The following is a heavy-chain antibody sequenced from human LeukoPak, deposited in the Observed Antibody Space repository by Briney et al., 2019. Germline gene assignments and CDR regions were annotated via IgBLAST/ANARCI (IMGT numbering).Heavy chain of an antibody. CDR3: VIFPRDILRYSADY. J-gene: IGHJ4*02. CDR2: IIPMFGTG. Sequence: SVKVSCKASGGTFRNYVVTWVRQAPGQGLEWMGGIIPMFGTGNYAQKLQGRVTITADESTSTAYMELSSLRLEDTAVYYCVIFPRDILRYSADYWGQGTLVTVCS. CDR1: GGTFRNYV. D-gene: IGHD2/OR15-2a*01. V-gene: IGHV1-69*13.